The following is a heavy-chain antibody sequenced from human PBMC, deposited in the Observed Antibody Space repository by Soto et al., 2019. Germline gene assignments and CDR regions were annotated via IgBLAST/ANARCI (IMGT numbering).Heavy chain of an antibody. CDR3: VRDGTKTLRAWFDP. Sequence: SETLFLTCTVSGASISGFYWSWTRKSAGKGLEWIGRIYATGTTDYNPSLKSRVMMSVDTSKKQFSLKLRSVTAADTAVYYCVRDGTKTLRAWFDPWGQGISVTVSS. CDR1: GASISGFY. D-gene: IGHD1-1*01. J-gene: IGHJ5*02. CDR2: IYATGTT. V-gene: IGHV4-4*07.